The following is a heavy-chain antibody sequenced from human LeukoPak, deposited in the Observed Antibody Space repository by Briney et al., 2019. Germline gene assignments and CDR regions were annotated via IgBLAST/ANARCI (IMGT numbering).Heavy chain of an antibody. CDR2: IYYSGST. V-gene: IGHV4-39*01. Sequence: PSETLSLTCTVSGGSISSSSYYWGWIRQPPGKGLEWIGSIYYSGSTYYNPSLKSRVTISVDTSKNQFSLKLSSVTAADTAVYYRARLTGTPGHNWFDPWGQGTLVTVSS. CDR3: ARLTGTPGHNWFDP. D-gene: IGHD1-1*01. CDR1: GGSISSSSYY. J-gene: IGHJ5*02.